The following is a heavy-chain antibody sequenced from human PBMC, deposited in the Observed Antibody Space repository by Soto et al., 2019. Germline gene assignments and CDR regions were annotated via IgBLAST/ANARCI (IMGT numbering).Heavy chain of an antibody. D-gene: IGHD6-6*01. CDR3: ARDSIVARYYFDE. CDR1: GYTFTRYY. Sequence: QVQLVQSGAEVKKPGASVKVSCKASGYTFTRYYIHLVRQAPGQGLEWMGIINPRGGSTTYAQKFQGRVTLTSDTSTSTAYMELSRLRSEDTAVYFCARDSIVARYYFDEWGQGTPVTVSS. V-gene: IGHV1-46*01. J-gene: IGHJ4*02. CDR2: INPRGGST.